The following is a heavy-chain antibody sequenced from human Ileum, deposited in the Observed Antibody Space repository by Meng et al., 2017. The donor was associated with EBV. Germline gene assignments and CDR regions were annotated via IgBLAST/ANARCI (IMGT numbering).Heavy chain of an antibody. CDR1: GYIFTGDA. J-gene: IGHJ5*02. CDR3: ARDYDILTGYYNVMGWFDP. Sequence: QCGQSGDEGKRPGSSVKVSCKASGYIFTGDAMHWMRQDPGQRLEWMGWINAGNGNTKYSQKFQGRVTITRDTSASTAYMELSSLRSEDTAVYYCARDYDILTGYYNVMGWFDPWGQGTLVTVSS. V-gene: IGHV1-3*01. D-gene: IGHD3-9*01. CDR2: INAGNGNT.